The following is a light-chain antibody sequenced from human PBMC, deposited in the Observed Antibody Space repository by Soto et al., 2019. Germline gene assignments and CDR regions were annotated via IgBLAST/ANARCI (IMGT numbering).Light chain of an antibody. Sequence: IQMTQSPSSLSASVEDRVIITCRASQSLSNHLNWYQQKPGKAPKLLIFAASSLQSGVPSRFSGTGSGGYLALTVSSLQPEDLETYYCQQSYSSHPRVGQGAKGHIK. V-gene: IGKV1-39*01. CDR2: AAS. J-gene: IGKJ1*01. CDR3: QQSYSSHPR. CDR1: QSLSNH.